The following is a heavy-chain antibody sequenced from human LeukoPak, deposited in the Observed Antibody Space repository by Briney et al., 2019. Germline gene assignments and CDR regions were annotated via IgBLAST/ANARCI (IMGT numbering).Heavy chain of an antibody. CDR1: GYTFTSYY. CDR2: INPSGGNT. Sequence: ASVKVSCKASGYTFTSYYMHWVRQAPGQGLEWMGIINPSGGNTSYAQNFQGRVTMTRDTSTSTVYMELSSLRSEDTALYYWAKDRGGGSDYYPYFDYWGQGTLVTVSS. J-gene: IGHJ4*02. D-gene: IGHD3-22*01. V-gene: IGHV1-46*01. CDR3: AKDRGGGSDYYPYFDY.